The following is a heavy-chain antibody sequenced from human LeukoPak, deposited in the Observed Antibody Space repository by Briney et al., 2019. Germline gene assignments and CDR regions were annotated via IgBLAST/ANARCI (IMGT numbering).Heavy chain of an antibody. CDR1: GGSISSGGYY. Sequence: SQTLSLTCTVSGGSISSGGYYWSWIRQHPGKGLEWIGYIYYSGSTYYNPSLKSRVTISVDTSKSQFSLKLSSVTAADTAVYYCATQPPLNWFDPWGKGTLVTVSS. CDR3: ATQPPLNWFDP. J-gene: IGHJ5*02. CDR2: IYYSGST. D-gene: IGHD2-2*01. V-gene: IGHV4-31*03.